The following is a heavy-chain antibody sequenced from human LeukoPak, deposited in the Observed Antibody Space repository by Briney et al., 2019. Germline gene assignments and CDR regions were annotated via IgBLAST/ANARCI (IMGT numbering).Heavy chain of an antibody. Sequence: PSETLSLTCTVSGGSISSYYWSWIRQPPGKGLEWIGYIYYSGSTNYNPSLKSRVTISVDTSKNQFSLKLSSVTAADTAVYYCARDGRYLNWFDPWGQGTLVTVSS. CDR2: IYYSGST. CDR3: ARDGRYLNWFDP. D-gene: IGHD3-9*01. J-gene: IGHJ5*02. CDR1: GGSISSYY. V-gene: IGHV4-59*01.